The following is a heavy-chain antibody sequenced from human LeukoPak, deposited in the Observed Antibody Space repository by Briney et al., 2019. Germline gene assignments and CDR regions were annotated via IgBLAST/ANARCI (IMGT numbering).Heavy chain of an antibody. CDR1: GYTFTGYY. Sequence: ASVKVSCKASGYTFTGYYMHWVRQAPGQGLEWMGWINPNNGGTNYAQKFQGRVTMTRDTSISTAYMELSRLRSDDTAVYYCARGKQQLLVDYWGQGTLVTVSS. CDR2: INPNNGGT. CDR3: ARGKQQLLVDY. V-gene: IGHV1-2*02. J-gene: IGHJ4*02. D-gene: IGHD6-13*01.